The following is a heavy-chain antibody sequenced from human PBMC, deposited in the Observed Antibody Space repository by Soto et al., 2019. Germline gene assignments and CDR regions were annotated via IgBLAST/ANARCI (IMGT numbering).Heavy chain of an antibody. D-gene: IGHD5-18*01. CDR1: GGSISSSSYY. J-gene: IGHJ4*02. V-gene: IGHV4-39*01. Sequence: QLQLQESGPGLVKPSETLSLTCTVSGGSISSSSYYWGWIRQPPGKGLEWIGSIYYSGSTYYNPSLKSRVTISVDTSKNQFSLKLSSVTAADTAVYYCARVGAIQLWTRFDYWGQGTLVTVSS. CDR2: IYYSGST. CDR3: ARVGAIQLWTRFDY.